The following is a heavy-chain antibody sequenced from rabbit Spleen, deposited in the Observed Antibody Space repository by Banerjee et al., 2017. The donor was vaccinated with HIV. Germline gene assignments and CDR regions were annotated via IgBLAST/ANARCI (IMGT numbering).Heavy chain of an antibody. CDR1: GFSFSSYYD. V-gene: IGHV1S40*01. J-gene: IGHJ6*01. CDR2: IYTGDGST. D-gene: IGHD4-1*01. CDR3: ARDLTDVIGWNFGW. Sequence: VESGGGLVKPEGSLTLTCTASGFSFSSYYDMCWVRQAPGKGLEWIGYIYTGDGSTGYASWVNGRFTISKTSSTTMTLQMTSLTAADTATYFCARDLTDVIGWNFGWWGPGTLVTVS.